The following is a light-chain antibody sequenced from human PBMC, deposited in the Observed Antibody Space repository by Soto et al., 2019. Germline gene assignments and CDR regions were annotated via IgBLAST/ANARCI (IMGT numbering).Light chain of an antibody. CDR2: GAS. Sequence: EIALTQSPGTLSLSPGERATISGRASQSVSSSYLAWYQQKPGQAPRLLIYGASSRATGIPDRFSGSGSGTDFTLTISSLEPEDFAVYYCQQRSNWPLTFGGGTKVDIK. CDR3: QQRSNWPLT. V-gene: IGKV3D-20*02. CDR1: QSVSSSY. J-gene: IGKJ4*01.